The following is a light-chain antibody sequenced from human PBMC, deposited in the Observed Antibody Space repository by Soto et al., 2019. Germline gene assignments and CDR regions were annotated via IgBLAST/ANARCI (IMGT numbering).Light chain of an antibody. J-gene: IGKJ4*01. CDR3: QQYSN. CDR1: QSVRNN. V-gene: IGKV3-15*01. CDR2: GAS. Sequence: EIVMTQSPATLSVSPGERATFPCRASQSVRNNLAWYQQKPGLAPRLLIYGASTRATGIPARFSGSGSGTEFTLTISSLQSEDFAVYYCQQYSNFGGGTKVDI.